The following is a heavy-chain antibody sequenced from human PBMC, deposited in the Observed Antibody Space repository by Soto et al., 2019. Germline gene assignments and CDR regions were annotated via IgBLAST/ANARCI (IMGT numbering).Heavy chain of an antibody. CDR1: GFTFSSYA. Sequence: EVQLLESGGGLVQPGGSLRLSCAASGFTFSSYAMSWVRQAPGKGLEWVSAISGSGGSTYYADSVKGRFTISRDNSKNTLYLQLNSLRAEDTAVYYCAKVSWGHYNVDWLFQQDDYWGQGTLVTVSS. CDR3: AKVSWGHYNVDWLFQQDDY. J-gene: IGHJ4*02. CDR2: ISGSGGST. D-gene: IGHD3-9*01. V-gene: IGHV3-23*01.